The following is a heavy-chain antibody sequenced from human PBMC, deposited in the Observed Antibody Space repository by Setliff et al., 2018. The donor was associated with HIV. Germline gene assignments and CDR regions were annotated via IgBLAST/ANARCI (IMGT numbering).Heavy chain of an antibody. D-gene: IGHD6-19*01. CDR1: GYTLTELS. CDR3: ARGLAVAGKSYYSYYYMDV. V-gene: IGHV1-24*01. J-gene: IGHJ6*03. CDR2: FDPEDGET. Sequence: ASVKVSCKISGYTLTELSIHWVRQAPGKGLEWMANFDPEDGETFYAQKFQGRLTMTRNTSISTAYMELSSLRSEDTAVYYCARGLAVAGKSYYSYYYMDVWGKGTTVTVSS.